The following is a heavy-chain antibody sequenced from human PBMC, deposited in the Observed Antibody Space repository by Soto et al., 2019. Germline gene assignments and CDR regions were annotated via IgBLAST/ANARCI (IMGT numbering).Heavy chain of an antibody. J-gene: IGHJ4*02. Sequence: ASVKVSCKASGFTFTSSAVQWVRQARRQRLEWIGWIVVGSGNTNYAQKFQERVTITRDMSTSTAYMELSSLRSEDTAVYYCAAEERITIFGVVMNYFDYWGQGTLVTVSS. CDR3: AAEERITIFGVVMNYFDY. D-gene: IGHD3-3*01. V-gene: IGHV1-58*01. CDR2: IVVGSGNT. CDR1: GFTFTSSA.